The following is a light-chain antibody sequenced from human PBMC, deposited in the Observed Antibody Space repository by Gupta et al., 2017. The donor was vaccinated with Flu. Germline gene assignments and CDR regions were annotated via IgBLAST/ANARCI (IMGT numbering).Light chain of an antibody. CDR1: NIGSD. CDR3: QQYNKWPPIT. V-gene: IGKV3D-15*03. Sequence: NIGSDLAWFQQRPGKAPRLLIYDASIRATGVPARFSGSWSGTEFTLTSSILKSEDFAVYLCQQYNKWPPITFGGGTRGEIK. CDR2: DAS. J-gene: IGKJ4*01.